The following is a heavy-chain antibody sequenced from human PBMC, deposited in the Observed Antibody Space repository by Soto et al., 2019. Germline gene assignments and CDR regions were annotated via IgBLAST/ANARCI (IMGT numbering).Heavy chain of an antibody. D-gene: IGHD2-2*01. J-gene: IGHJ3*01. V-gene: IGHV2-5*02. CDR3: AHAYGGTSWPNDAFDV. Sequence: QITLRESGPTLVKPTQTLRLTGTFSGFSLSADGVGVGWIRQPPGKALEWLALIYWDDDRRYSPSLKSRLTITKDTSKHQVVLTMTNMDAVDTATYYCAHAYGGTSWPNDAFDVWGQGTVVTVSS. CDR1: GFSLSADGVG. CDR2: IYWDDDR.